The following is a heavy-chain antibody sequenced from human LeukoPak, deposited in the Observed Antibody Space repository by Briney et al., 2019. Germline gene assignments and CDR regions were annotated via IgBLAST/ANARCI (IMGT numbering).Heavy chain of an antibody. D-gene: IGHD3-10*01. CDR1: GGSISSSSYY. J-gene: IGHJ5*02. V-gene: IGHV4-39*07. CDR3: ARVGEVRGVTVNWFDP. CDR2: IYHCGST. Sequence: PSETLSLTCTVSGGSISSSSYYWGWIRQPPGKGLEWIGSIYHCGSTYYNPSLKSRVTISVDTSKNQFSLKLSSVTAADTAVYYCARVGEVRGVTVNWFDPWGQGTLVTVSS.